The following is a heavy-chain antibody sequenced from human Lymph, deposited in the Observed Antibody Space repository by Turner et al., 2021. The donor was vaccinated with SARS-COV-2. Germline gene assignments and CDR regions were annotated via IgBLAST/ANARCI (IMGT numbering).Heavy chain of an antibody. J-gene: IGHJ4*02. CDR2: ISVSGSSA. V-gene: IGHV3-23*01. Sequence: EVHLLESGGGLVQPGGSLRLSCAASGFTCSSYAMSWVRQAPGKGLEWVSSISVSGSSAYYADSVKGRFTISRDNSKNTLYLQMNSLRAEDTAVYYCAKRKYQLLAGDFDYWGQGTLVTVSS. D-gene: IGHD2-2*01. CDR1: GFTCSSYA. CDR3: AKRKYQLLAGDFDY.